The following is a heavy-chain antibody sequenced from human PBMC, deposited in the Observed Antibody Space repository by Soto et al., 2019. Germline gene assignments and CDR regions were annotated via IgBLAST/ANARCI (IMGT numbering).Heavy chain of an antibody. CDR1: GYSFTDYH. V-gene: IGHV1-2*04. J-gene: IGHJ6*02. CDR2: INPKSGGT. Sequence: ASVKVSCKASGYSFTDYHIHWVRQAPGQGLEWLGRINPKSGGTSTAQKFQGWVTMTTDTSISTAAMELTRLTSDDTAIYYCARGDSTDCSNGVCSFFYNHDMDVWGQGTTVTVSS. CDR3: ARGDSTDCSNGVCSFFYNHDMDV. D-gene: IGHD2-8*01.